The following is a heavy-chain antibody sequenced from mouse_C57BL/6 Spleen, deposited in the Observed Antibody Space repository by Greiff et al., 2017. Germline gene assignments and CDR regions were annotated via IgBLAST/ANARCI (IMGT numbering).Heavy chain of an antibody. J-gene: IGHJ3*01. CDR1: GYTFTDYY. Sequence: EVQLQQSGPELVKPGASVKISCKASGYTFTDYYMNWVKQSHGKSLEWIGDINPNNGGTSYNQKFKGKATLTVDKSSSTAYMELRSLTSEDSAVYYCARERGMVTTGGFAYWGQGTLVTVSA. V-gene: IGHV1-26*01. CDR2: INPNNGGT. D-gene: IGHD2-2*01. CDR3: ARERGMVTTGGFAY.